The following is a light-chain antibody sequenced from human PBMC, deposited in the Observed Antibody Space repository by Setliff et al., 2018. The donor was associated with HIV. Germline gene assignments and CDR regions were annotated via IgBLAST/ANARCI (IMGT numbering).Light chain of an antibody. V-gene: IGLV2-14*01. CDR2: DVS. CDR1: SSDVGNYNY. CDR3: SSYTGRSTFV. Sequence: LTQPAFVSGSPGQSNNISCTGISSDVGNYNYVSWHQEHPGKAPKLMIYDVSKRPSGVSNRFSGSKSGNTASLTISGLQAEDEADYHCSSYTGRSTFVFGTGTKVTVL. J-gene: IGLJ1*01.